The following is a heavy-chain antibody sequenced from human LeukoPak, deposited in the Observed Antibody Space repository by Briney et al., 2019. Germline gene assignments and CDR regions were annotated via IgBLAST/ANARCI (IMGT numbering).Heavy chain of an antibody. D-gene: IGHD3-22*01. V-gene: IGHV3-23*01. CDR2: ISGCGDST. CDR1: GFIFRSYA. CDR3: AKRGYESSGYYFSGAHEYFQH. J-gene: IGHJ1*01. Sequence: GGSLRLPCTASGFIFRSYAMSCLREAPGKGLEGVSDISGCGDSTYYADSEKGRFTISRENSKNRLYLQMKTLRAGDTAVYHCAKRGYESSGYYFSGAHEYFQHWGEGTLVIVSS.